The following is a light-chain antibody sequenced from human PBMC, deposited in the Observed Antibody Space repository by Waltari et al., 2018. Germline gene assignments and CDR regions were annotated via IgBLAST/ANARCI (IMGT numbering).Light chain of an antibody. CDR1: RSNIGSNS. CDR3: ASWDASLNGWV. Sequence: QSVLTQPPSASGTPGQRVTISCSGGRSNIGSNSVNWFQPLPGTTPRLFISFAYHRPSGVPGRFSGSKSGTKSSLAISGLQSGDEADYYCASWDASLNGWVFGGGTKLTVL. CDR2: FAY. V-gene: IGLV1-44*01. J-gene: IGLJ3*02.